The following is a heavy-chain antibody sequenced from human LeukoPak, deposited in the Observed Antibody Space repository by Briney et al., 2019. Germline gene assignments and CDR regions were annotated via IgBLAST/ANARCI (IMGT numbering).Heavy chain of an antibody. V-gene: IGHV3-30*02. CDR3: ARDPGSGWNYFDY. D-gene: IGHD6-19*01. J-gene: IGHJ4*02. CDR2: IRYDGSNK. Sequence: GGSLRLSCAASGFTFSSYGMHWVRQAPGKGLEWVAFIRYDGSNKYYADSVKGRFTISRDNSKNTLYLQMNSLRAEDTAVYYCARDPGSGWNYFDYWGQGTLVTVSS. CDR1: GFTFSSYG.